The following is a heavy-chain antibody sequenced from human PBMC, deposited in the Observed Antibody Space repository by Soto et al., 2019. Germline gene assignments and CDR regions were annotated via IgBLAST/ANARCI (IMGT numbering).Heavy chain of an antibody. J-gene: IGHJ3*02. V-gene: IGHV3-23*01. CDR3: AKFYCISIMCQVPAAKSTGGFEI. D-gene: IGHD2-2*01. Sequence: QLLESGGGVGHPGGSLRLSCAASGFTFSSYAMSWVRQAPGKGLEWVAAISGSGVSTYYADSVRGRSTISRDNSKKTVDLQMNSLRAEDTAVYYCAKFYCISIMCQVPAAKSTGGFEIWGQGTLVTVS. CDR1: GFTFSSYA. CDR2: ISGSGVST.